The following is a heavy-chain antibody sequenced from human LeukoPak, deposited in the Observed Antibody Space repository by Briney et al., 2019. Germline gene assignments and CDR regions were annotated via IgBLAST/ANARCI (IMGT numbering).Heavy chain of an antibody. CDR1: GYTFTSYY. Sequence: ASVKVSCKASGYTFTSYYMHWVRQAPGQGLEWMGIINPSGGSTSYAQKFQGRVTMTRDTSTSTVYMELSSLRSEDTAVYYCAREGLWEAYCYGMDVWGQGTTVTVSS. CDR3: AREGLWEAYCYGMDV. V-gene: IGHV1-46*03. CDR2: INPSGGST. J-gene: IGHJ6*02. D-gene: IGHD1-26*01.